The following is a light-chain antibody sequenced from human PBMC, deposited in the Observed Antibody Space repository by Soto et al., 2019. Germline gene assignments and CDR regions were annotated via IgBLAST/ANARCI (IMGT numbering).Light chain of an antibody. Sequence: EIMMTQSLGTLSVSPGERATLSCRASQNVGDQLAWYQQKPGQPPRLLIYGVSTRAAGIPARFSGSGSGTDFTLTIGSLQSEDFAVYYCQHYHGWVKTFGQGTKVEIK. CDR3: QHYHGWVKT. CDR2: GVS. CDR1: QNVGDQ. V-gene: IGKV3D-15*01. J-gene: IGKJ2*01.